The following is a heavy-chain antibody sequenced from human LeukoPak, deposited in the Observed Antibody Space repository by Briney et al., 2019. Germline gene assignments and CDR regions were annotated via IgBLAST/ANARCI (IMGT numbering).Heavy chain of an antibody. V-gene: IGHV4-34*01. J-gene: IGHJ4*02. CDR1: GGSFSGYY. CDR3: ARGLRALDY. CDR2: INHSGST. D-gene: IGHD3-3*01. Sequence: SETLSLTCAVYGGSFSGYYWSWIRQPPGKGLEWIGEINHSGSTNYNPSLKSRVTISVDTSKNQFSLKLSSVTAADTAVYYCARGLRALDYWGQRTLVTVSS.